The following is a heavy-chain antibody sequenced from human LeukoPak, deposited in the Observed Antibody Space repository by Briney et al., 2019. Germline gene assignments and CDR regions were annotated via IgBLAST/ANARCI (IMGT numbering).Heavy chain of an antibody. V-gene: IGHV5-51*01. Sequence: GESLKISCKGFGYSFTRYWIGWVRQVPGKGLEWMGIIYPGDSYPRLSPSLQGQVTISADQSIRTVFLQWNRPKASSPALYYCARPRGGFPDYWGQGTLVTVSS. CDR1: GYSFTRYW. J-gene: IGHJ4*02. CDR3: ARPRGGFPDY. CDR2: IYPGDSYP. D-gene: IGHD5-12*01.